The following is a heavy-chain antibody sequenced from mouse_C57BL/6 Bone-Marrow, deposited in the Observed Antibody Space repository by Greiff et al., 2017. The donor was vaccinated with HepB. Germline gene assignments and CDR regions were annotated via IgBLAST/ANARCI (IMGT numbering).Heavy chain of an antibody. Sequence: QVQLKQPGAELVMPGASVKLSCKASGYTFTSYWMHWVKQRPGQGLEWIGEIDPSDSYTNYNQKFKGKSTLTVDKSSSTAYMQLISLTSEDSAVYYCGIYYDYPYYDMDNWGQGTSVTVSS. CDR2: IDPSDSYT. D-gene: IGHD2-4*01. CDR1: GYTFTSYW. CDR3: GIYYDYPYYDMDN. J-gene: IGHJ4*01. V-gene: IGHV1-69*01.